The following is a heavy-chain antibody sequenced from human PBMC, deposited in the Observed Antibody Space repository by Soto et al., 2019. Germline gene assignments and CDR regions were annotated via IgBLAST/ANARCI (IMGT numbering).Heavy chain of an antibody. CDR3: AIMGSSGYWFDY. J-gene: IGHJ4*02. Sequence: EVQLVESGGGLVQPGGSLRLSCAASGFTFSSYAMHWVRQAPGKGLEYVSAISSNGGSTYYANFVKGRFTISRDNSKNTLYLQMGSLRAEDMAVYYCAIMGSSGYWFDYWGQGTLVTVSS. CDR1: GFTFSSYA. CDR2: ISSNGGST. D-gene: IGHD3-22*01. V-gene: IGHV3-64*01.